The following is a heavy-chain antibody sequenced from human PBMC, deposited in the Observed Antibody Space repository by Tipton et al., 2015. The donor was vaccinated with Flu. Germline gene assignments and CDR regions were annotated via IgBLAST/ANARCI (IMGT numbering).Heavy chain of an antibody. CDR3: ARGVRDSSPFSYYYYGMDV. Sequence: QLVQSGAEVKKPGASVKVSCKASGYTFTSYDINWVRQATGQGLEWMGWMNPNSGNTGYAQKFQGRVTMTRNTSISTAYMELSSLRSEDPAVYYCARGVRDSSPFSYYYYGMDVWGQGTTVTVSS. V-gene: IGHV1-8*01. CDR1: GYTFTSYD. CDR2: MNPNSGNT. J-gene: IGHJ6*02. D-gene: IGHD6-6*01.